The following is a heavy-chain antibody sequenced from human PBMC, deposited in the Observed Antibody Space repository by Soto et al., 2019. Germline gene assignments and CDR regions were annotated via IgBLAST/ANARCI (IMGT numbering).Heavy chain of an antibody. V-gene: IGHV2-5*02. CDR1: GFSLSSPGMN. D-gene: IGHD2-8*01. CDR3: AHSEGSSCVCDS. CDR2: IYWDDDK. J-gene: IGHJ4*02. Sequence: QVTLKESGPTLVKPTQTLTLTCTFSGFSLSSPGMNVAWIRQPPGKALEWLAMIYWDDDKRFNPSLKSRLTITKDTSKNHVVLTVTNMDPVDTGTYYCAHSEGSSCVCDSWGQGTLVTVSS.